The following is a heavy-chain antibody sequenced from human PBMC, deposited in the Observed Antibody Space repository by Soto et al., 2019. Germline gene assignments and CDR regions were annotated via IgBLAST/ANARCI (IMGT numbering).Heavy chain of an antibody. CDR3: AKEGAFLSGSYSIDY. Sequence: GGSLRLSCAASGFTFSSYAMSWVRQAPGKGLEWVSAISGSGGSTYYADSVKGRFTISRDNSKNTRYLQMNSLRAEDTAVYYCAKEGAFLSGSYSIDYWGQGTLVTVSS. V-gene: IGHV3-23*01. CDR1: GFTFSSYA. J-gene: IGHJ4*02. D-gene: IGHD1-26*01. CDR2: ISGSGGST.